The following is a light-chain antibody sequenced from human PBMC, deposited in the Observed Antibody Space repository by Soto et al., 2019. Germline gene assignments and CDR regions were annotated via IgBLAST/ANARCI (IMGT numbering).Light chain of an antibody. V-gene: IGKV3-11*01. CDR2: DAS. CDR1: QSVSRY. Sequence: EIVLTQSPATLSLSPVERATLSCRSSQSVSRYLAWYQQKPGQAPRLLIYDASNSATGIPARFSGSGSGTDFTLTISSLEPEDFAVYYCQQYSSSPSFGQGTRLEI. J-gene: IGKJ5*01. CDR3: QQYSSSPS.